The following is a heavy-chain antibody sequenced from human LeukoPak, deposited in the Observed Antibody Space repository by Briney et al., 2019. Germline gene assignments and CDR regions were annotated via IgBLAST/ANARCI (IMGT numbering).Heavy chain of an antibody. D-gene: IGHD3-10*01. J-gene: IGHJ4*02. Sequence: SETLSLTCAVYGGSFSGYYWSWIRQPPGKGLEWIGEINHSGSTNYNPSLKSRVTISVDTSKNQFSLKLSSVTAAGTAVYYCARRRITMVRGHNPSKYYFDYWGQGTLVTVSS. CDR3: ARRRITMVRGHNPSKYYFDY. CDR1: GGSFSGYY. V-gene: IGHV4-34*01. CDR2: INHSGST.